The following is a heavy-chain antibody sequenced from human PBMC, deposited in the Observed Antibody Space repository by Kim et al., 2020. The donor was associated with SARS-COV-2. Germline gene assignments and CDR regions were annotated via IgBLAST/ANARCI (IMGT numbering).Heavy chain of an antibody. Sequence: RFTISRDNAKNSLYLRMNSLRAEDTAVYYCARADDTWIQRWPYYSYGMDVWGQGTTVTVSS. CDR3: ARADDTWIQRWPYYSYGMDV. V-gene: IGHV3-11*06. J-gene: IGHJ6*02. D-gene: IGHD5-18*01.